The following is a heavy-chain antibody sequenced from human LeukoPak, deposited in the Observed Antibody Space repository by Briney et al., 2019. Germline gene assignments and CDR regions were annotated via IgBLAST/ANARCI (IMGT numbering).Heavy chain of an antibody. V-gene: IGHV3-23*01. CDR3: ATEFNYYGSGSYS. CDR1: GFIFSSYA. D-gene: IGHD3-10*01. Sequence: PGGSLRLSCAASGFIFSSYAMTWVRQAPGRGLEWLSTISGSGTTTYYVDSVKGRFTISRDNSKNTLYLQMNSLRTEDTAVYYCATEFNYYGSGSYSWGQGTLSPSPQ. J-gene: IGHJ5*02. CDR2: ISGSGTTT.